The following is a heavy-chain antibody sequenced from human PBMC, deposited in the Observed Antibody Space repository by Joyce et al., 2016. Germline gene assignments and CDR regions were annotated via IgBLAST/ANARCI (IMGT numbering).Heavy chain of an antibody. CDR3: AKSLGFDYHYTMDV. D-gene: IGHD3-16*01. CDR1: GFTFGNYA. CDR2: IDGSGDTT. Sequence: EVHLLESGGGLVQPRKSLTLSCAASGFTFGNYAMAWVRQTPRKRLEWVSAIDGSGDTTAYADSVKGRFSISRDNSYSTLYLQMNSLRAEDTATYYCAKSLGFDYHYTMDVWGRGTTVIVSS. J-gene: IGHJ6*02. V-gene: IGHV3-23*01.